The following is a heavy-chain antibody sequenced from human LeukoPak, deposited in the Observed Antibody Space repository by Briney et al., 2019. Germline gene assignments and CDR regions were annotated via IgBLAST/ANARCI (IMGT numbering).Heavy chain of an antibody. CDR3: ARVPLAVGSGWYWFDP. CDR1: GGSISSYY. J-gene: IGHJ5*02. Sequence: PSETLSLTCTLSGGSISSYYWSWIRQPPGKGLEWIGYIYYSGSTNYNPSLKSRVTISVDTPKNQFSLKLTSVTAADTAVYYCARVPLAVGSGWYWFDPWGQGTLVTVSS. CDR2: IYYSGST. V-gene: IGHV4-59*01. D-gene: IGHD6-19*01.